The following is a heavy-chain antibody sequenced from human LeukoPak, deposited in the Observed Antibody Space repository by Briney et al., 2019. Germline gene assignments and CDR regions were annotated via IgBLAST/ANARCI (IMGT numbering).Heavy chain of an antibody. J-gene: IGHJ1*01. CDR2: IYSAGTT. D-gene: IGHD3-22*01. Sequence: PGGSLRLSCAASGFTVSNNYMSWVRQAPGKGLEWVSIIYSAGTTYYADSVKGRFAISRDNFKNTLYLQMNSLRAEDTAVYYCARVVGYDSSGHYNGHFQHWGQGTLVTVSS. CDR1: GFTVSNNY. CDR3: ARVVGYDSSGHYNGHFQH. V-gene: IGHV3-53*01.